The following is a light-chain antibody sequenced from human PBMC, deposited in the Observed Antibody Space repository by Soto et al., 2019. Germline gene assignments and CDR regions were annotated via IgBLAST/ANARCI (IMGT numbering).Light chain of an antibody. CDR3: QQSYSSPLT. V-gene: IGKV1-12*01. J-gene: IGKJ4*01. Sequence: DIQMTQSPSSVSASVGDRVTITCRASQGISNWLAWYQQKPGKAPKLLIYAASGLQRGVPSRFSGSGFGTDFTLTISSLQPEDFATYYCQQSYSSPLTFGGGTKVDIK. CDR1: QGISNW. CDR2: AAS.